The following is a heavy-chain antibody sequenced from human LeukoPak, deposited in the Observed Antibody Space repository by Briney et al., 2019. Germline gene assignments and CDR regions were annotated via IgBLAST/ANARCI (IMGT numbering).Heavy chain of an antibody. CDR1: GGSVSSGTYY. D-gene: IGHD3-22*01. V-gene: IGHV4-61*01. J-gene: IGHJ4*02. CDR2: IYYSGSS. CDR3: ATSYDYDSSGYYYGFDY. Sequence: SETLSLTCTVSGGSVSSGTYYWSWIRQPPGKGLEWIGYIYYSGSSNYNPSLKSRVTISVDTSKNQFSLKLSSVTAAVTAVYYCATSYDYDSSGYYYGFDYWGQGTLVTVSS.